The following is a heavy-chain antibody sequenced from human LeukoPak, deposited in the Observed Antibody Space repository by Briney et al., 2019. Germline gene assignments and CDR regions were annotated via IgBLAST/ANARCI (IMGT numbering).Heavy chain of an antibody. CDR3: ARRWDDYGDYFAFDI. V-gene: IGHV4-59*01. CDR1: GGSISSYY. Sequence: SAALSLTCTVSGGSISSYYWSWIRQPPGKGLEWIGYIYYSGSTNYNPSLKSRVTISVDTSKNQFSLKLSSVTAADTAVYYCARRWDDYGDYFAFDIWGQGTMVTVS. CDR2: IYYSGST. D-gene: IGHD4-17*01. J-gene: IGHJ3*02.